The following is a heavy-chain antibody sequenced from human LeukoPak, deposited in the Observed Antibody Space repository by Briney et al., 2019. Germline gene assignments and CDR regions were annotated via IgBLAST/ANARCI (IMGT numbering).Heavy chain of an antibody. J-gene: IGHJ4*02. CDR1: GYTFTSYY. V-gene: IGHV1-46*01. Sequence: GASVKVSCKASGYTFTSYYMHWVRQAPGQGLEWMGIINPSGGSTSYAQKFQGRVTMTRDTSTSTVYVELSSLRSEDTAVYYCARESYYGSGSSASDYWGQGTLVTVSS. CDR2: INPSGGST. CDR3: ARESYYGSGSSASDY. D-gene: IGHD3-10*01.